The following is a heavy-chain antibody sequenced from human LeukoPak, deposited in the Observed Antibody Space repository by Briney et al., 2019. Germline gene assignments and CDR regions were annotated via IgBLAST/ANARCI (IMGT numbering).Heavy chain of an antibody. CDR2: IIPIFGTA. J-gene: IGHJ4*02. CDR1: GGTFSSYA. Sequence: ASVKVSCKASGGTFSSYAISWVRQAPGQGLEWMGGIIPIFGTANYAQKFQGRVTMTRDTSTSTVYMELSSLRSEDTAVYYCARAPRVTMVRGVIDYWGQGTLVTVSS. V-gene: IGHV1-69*05. D-gene: IGHD3-10*01. CDR3: ARAPRVTMVRGVIDY.